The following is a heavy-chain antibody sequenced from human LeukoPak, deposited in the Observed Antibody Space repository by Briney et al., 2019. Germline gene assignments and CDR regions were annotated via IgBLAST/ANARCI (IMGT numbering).Heavy chain of an antibody. Sequence: ASVKGSCKASGYTFTGYYMDWVRQAPGQGLEWMGWINPNSGGTNYAQKFQGWVNMTRDTSISTAYMELSRLRSDDTAVYYCARGPRFGGVIVPDFNYGMDVWGKGTTVTVSS. J-gene: IGHJ6*04. CDR3: ARGPRFGGVIVPDFNYGMDV. V-gene: IGHV1-2*04. CDR1: GYTFTGYY. CDR2: INPNSGGT. D-gene: IGHD3-16*02.